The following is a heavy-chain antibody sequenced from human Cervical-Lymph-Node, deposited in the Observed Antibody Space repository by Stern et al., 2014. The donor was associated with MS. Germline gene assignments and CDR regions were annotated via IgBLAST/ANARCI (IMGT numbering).Heavy chain of an antibody. CDR2: TYYSGST. Sequence: QVQLQQSGPGLAKTSETLSLTCTVSGDSITSYYWSWIRQPPGKGLEFIGYTYYSGSTNYNPSLKSRVTISLDTSKKQISLELSSVTAADTAVYFCARGKSIAGRAYFYYGLDVWGQGTTVTVSS. D-gene: IGHD6-6*01. V-gene: IGHV4-59*08. CDR1: GDSITSYY. CDR3: ARGKSIAGRAYFYYGLDV. J-gene: IGHJ6*02.